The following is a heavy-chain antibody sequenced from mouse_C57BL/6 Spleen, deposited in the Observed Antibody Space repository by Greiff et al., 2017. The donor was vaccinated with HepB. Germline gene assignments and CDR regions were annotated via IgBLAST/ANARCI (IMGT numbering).Heavy chain of an antibody. V-gene: IGHV1-15*01. D-gene: IGHD2-4*01. Sequence: QVQLQQSGAELVRPGASVTLSCKASGYTFTDYEMHWVKQTPVHGLEWIGAIDPETGGTAYNQKVKGKAILTADKSSSTAYMELRSLTSEDSAVYYCTRDDYDYDPAWFAYWGQGTLVTVSA. CDR2: IDPETGGT. CDR1: GYTFTDYE. J-gene: IGHJ3*01. CDR3: TRDDYDYDPAWFAY.